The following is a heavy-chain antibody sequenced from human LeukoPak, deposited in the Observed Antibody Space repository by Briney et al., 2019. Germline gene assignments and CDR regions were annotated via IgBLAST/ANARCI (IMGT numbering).Heavy chain of an antibody. J-gene: IGHJ4*02. V-gene: IGHV5-51*01. CDR1: GYSFTSYW. Sequence: GGSLKISCKGSGYSFTSYWVGWGGQMPGESLEWVGIIYPGDSDATYNPSFQGQVTVSADKSISTAYLQWSSLKASDTAMYYCARLLGDHGSGAVDYWDQGTLVTVSS. CDR3: ARLLGDHGSGAVDY. CDR2: IYPGDSDA. D-gene: IGHD3-10*01.